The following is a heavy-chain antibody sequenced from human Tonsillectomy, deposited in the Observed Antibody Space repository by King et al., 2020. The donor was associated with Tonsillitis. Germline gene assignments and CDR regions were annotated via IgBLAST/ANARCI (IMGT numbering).Heavy chain of an antibody. V-gene: IGHV3-9*01. J-gene: IGHJ6*02. CDR2: ISWNSVSI. D-gene: IGHD3-3*01. Sequence: VQLVESGGGLVQPGRSLRLSCAASGFTFDDSAMHWVRQAPGKGLECVSGISWNSVSIGYVDSVKGRITISRDNAKNSLYLQMNSLRAEDKALYYCAKDMSGGELRFSHYYAMDVWGQGTTVTVSS. CDR1: GFTFDDSA. CDR3: AKDMSGGELRFSHYYAMDV.